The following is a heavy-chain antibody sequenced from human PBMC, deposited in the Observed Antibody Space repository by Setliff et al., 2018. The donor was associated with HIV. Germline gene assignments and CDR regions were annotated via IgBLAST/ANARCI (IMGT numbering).Heavy chain of an antibody. Sequence: SETLSLTCAVYGGSFSGYYWTWIRQPPGKGLEWIGEINHSGSTYYNPSLRSRVTISVDTSKNQLSLSLTSVTAADTAVYYCARRGRTGNSYVLSWFDPWGQGTLVTVSS. V-gene: IGHV4-34*01. D-gene: IGHD3-10*02. CDR2: INHSGST. J-gene: IGHJ5*02. CDR1: GGSFSGYY. CDR3: ARRGRTGNSYVLSWFDP.